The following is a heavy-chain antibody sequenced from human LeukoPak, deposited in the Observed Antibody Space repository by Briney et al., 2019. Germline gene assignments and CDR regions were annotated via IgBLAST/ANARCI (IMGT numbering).Heavy chain of an antibody. V-gene: IGHV3-33*01. CDR2: IWYDGSNR. Sequence: GGSLRLSCAASGITFSNCGMHWVRQAPGKGLEWVAVIWYDGSNRYYADSVKGRFTISRDNSKNTLYLQMNSLRAEDTAVYYCTSNFDFWGQGTLVTVSS. CDR3: TSNFDF. J-gene: IGHJ4*02. CDR1: GITFSNCG.